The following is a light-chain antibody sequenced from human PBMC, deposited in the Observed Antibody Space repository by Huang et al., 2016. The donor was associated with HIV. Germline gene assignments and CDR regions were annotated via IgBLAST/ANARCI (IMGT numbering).Light chain of an antibody. J-gene: IGKJ1*01. CDR1: QSVSRSY. V-gene: IGKV3-20*01. CDR2: VAS. CDR3: QQYESSPWT. Sequence: EIVLTQSPGTLSLSPGERATLSCRASQSVSRSYLGWYQQKAGQAPRLLIYVASSRASGIPDRFSGSGSGTDFTLTISRLEPEDFAIYYCQQYESSPWTFGQGTKVEMK.